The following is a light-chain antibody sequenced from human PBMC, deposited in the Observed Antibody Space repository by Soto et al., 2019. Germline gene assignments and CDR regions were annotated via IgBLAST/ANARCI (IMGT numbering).Light chain of an antibody. CDR1: SSDVGGYDY. Sequence: QSVLTQPASVSGSPGQSITISCTGTSSDVGGYDYIAWYQLHPGKAPKLMVFEFSNRPSGVSYRFSGSKSGNTASLTISGLQAEDEADYFCSSYSISTAYLFGTGTKVTVL. CDR3: SSYSISTAYL. CDR2: EFS. V-gene: IGLV2-14*01. J-gene: IGLJ1*01.